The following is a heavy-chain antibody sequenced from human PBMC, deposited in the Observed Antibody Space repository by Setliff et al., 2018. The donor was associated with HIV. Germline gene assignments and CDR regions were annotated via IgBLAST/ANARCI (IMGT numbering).Heavy chain of an antibody. CDR1: GGSISSGGYS. J-gene: IGHJ4*02. CDR2: IYHSGST. D-gene: IGHD6-19*01. V-gene: IGHV4-30-2*01. Sequence: ASETLSLTCAVSGGSISSGGYSWSWIRQPPGKGLEWIGYIYHSGSTYYNPSLKSRVTISIDRSKNQFSLRLTSMTAADTAVYYCARAVAGSPYFFDDWGQGALVTVSS. CDR3: ARAVAGSPYFFDD.